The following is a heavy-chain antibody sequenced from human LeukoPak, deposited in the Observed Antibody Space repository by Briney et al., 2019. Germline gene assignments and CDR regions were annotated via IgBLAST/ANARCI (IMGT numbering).Heavy chain of an antibody. V-gene: IGHV1-2*06. D-gene: IGHD3-3*01. CDR1: GYTFTGYY. CDR2: INPNSGGT. Sequence: ASVKVSCKASGYTFTGYYMHWVRQAPGQGLEWMGRINPNSGGTNYAQEFQGRVTMTRDTSISTAYMELSRLRSDDTAVYYCARALRFLEWWEDYYYMDVWGKGTTVTVSS. J-gene: IGHJ6*03. CDR3: ARALRFLEWWEDYYYMDV.